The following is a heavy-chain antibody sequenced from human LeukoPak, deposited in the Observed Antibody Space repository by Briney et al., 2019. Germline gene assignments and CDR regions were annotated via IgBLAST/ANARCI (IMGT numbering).Heavy chain of an antibody. CDR1: GYTLTELS. D-gene: IGHD6-19*01. CDR3: ATGVLLNSSGWYAEYFQH. Sequence: ASVKVSCKVSGYTLTELSMHWVRQAPGKGLEWMGGFDPEDGETIYAQKFQGRVTMTEDTSTDTAYMELSSLRSEDTAVYYCATGVLLNSSGWYAEYFQHWGQGTLVTVSS. V-gene: IGHV1-24*01. J-gene: IGHJ1*01. CDR2: FDPEDGET.